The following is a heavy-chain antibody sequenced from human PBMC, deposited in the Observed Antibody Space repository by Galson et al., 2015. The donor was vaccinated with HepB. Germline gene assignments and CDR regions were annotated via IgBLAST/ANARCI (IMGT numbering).Heavy chain of an antibody. CDR2: ISYNGGDK. CDR1: GFTFNNYK. CDR3: AKDRRAAAGRGYYYYYMDV. V-gene: IGHV3-30*04. D-gene: IGHD6-13*01. J-gene: IGHJ6*03. Sequence: SLRLSCAATSGFTFNNYKIHWVRQAPGKGLQWVAVISYNGGDKYYADSVKGRFTISRDNSNNTLYLQMNSLTTEDTAVYYCAKDRRAAAGRGYYYYYMDVWGKGTTVTVSS.